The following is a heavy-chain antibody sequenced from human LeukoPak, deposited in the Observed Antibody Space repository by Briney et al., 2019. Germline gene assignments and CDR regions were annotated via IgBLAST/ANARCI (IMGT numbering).Heavy chain of an antibody. CDR2: IYNSEST. D-gene: IGHD2-15*01. Sequence: PSETLSLTCTVSGGSISSFYWSWIRQPPGKGLEWIGYIYNSESTNYNPSLKGGVTISVDTSKNQFSLMLTSVTASDTAVYYCARHCSGGSCPLSFDAFDIWGQGTMVTVSS. J-gene: IGHJ3*02. CDR3: ARHCSGGSCPLSFDAFDI. V-gene: IGHV4-59*08. CDR1: GGSISSFY.